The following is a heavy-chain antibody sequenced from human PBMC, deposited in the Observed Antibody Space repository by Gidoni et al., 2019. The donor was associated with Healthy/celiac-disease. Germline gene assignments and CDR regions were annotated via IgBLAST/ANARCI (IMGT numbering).Heavy chain of an antibody. Sequence: QVQLVESGGGVVQPGWSLRLSCAASGFTFSSYGMHWVRQAPGKGLEWVAVISYDGSNKYYADSVKGRFTISRDNSKNTLYLQMNSLRAEDTAVYYCAKDLSGVAGTPDYWGQGTLVTVSS. CDR3: AKDLSGVAGTPDY. J-gene: IGHJ4*02. D-gene: IGHD6-19*01. V-gene: IGHV3-30*18. CDR2: ISYDGSNK. CDR1: GFTFSSYG.